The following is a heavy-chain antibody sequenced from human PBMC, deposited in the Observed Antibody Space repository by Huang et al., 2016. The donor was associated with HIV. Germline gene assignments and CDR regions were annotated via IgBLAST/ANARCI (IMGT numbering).Heavy chain of an antibody. V-gene: IGHV3-30*18. CDR1: GFTFSSYG. Sequence: QVQLVESGGGVVQPGRSLRISCAASGFTFSSYGMHWVCQAPGKGREWVAVISYDAKTKYYADSVKGRFIISRDNSKTTVYLQLNSLRVEDTAVYYWAKGGSAAAVLDFWGQGTLVTVSS. CDR3: AKGGSAAAVLDF. CDR2: ISYDAKTK. D-gene: IGHD6-13*01. J-gene: IGHJ4*02.